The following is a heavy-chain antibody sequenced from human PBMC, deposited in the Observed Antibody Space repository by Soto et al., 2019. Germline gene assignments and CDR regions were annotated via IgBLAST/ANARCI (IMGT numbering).Heavy chain of an antibody. J-gene: IGHJ6*02. CDR3: AKALAGDFYYYYYGMDV. CDR2: ISGSGGST. V-gene: IGHV3-23*01. Sequence: RCVSKKTGKGLEWVSAISGSGGSTYYADSVKGRFTISRDNSKNTLYLQMNSLRAEDTAVYYCAKALAGDFYYYYYGMDVWGQGTTVTGSS. D-gene: IGHD7-27*01.